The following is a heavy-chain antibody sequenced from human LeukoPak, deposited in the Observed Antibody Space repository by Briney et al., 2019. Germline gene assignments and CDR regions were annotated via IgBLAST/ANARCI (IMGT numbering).Heavy chain of an antibody. Sequence: GGSLRLSCAASGFTFSSYAMHWVRQAPGKGLEWVAVISYDGSNKYHADSVKGRFTISRDNSKNTLYLQMNSLRAEDTAVYYCASPATYYYDSSDFFDYWGQGTLVTVSS. CDR3: ASPATYYYDSSDFFDY. J-gene: IGHJ4*02. V-gene: IGHV3-30-3*01. CDR2: ISYDGSNK. D-gene: IGHD3-22*01. CDR1: GFTFSSYA.